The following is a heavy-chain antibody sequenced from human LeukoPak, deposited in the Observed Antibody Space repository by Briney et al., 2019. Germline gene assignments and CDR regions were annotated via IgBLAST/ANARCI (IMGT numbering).Heavy chain of an antibody. CDR3: ARVPGDV. Sequence: GGSLRLSCAASGFTFDDYAMHWVRQAPGKGLVWVSRINTDGSSTSYADSVKGRFTISRDNAKNTLYLQMNSLRAEDTGVYYCARVPGDVWGKGTTVTVSS. V-gene: IGHV3-74*01. CDR1: GFTFDDYA. CDR2: INTDGSST. J-gene: IGHJ6*04.